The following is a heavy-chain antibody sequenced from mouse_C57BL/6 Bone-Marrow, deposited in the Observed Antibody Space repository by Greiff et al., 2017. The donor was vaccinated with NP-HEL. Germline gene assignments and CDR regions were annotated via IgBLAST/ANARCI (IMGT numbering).Heavy chain of an antibody. CDR2: INPSSGYT. J-gene: IGHJ4*01. Sequence: QVQLKESGAELAKPGASVKLSCKASGYTFTSYWMHWVKQRPGQGLEWIGYINPSSGYTKYNQKFKDKATLTADKSSSTAYMQLSSLTYEDAAVYYCARRYYDYSMDYWGQGTSVTVSS. CDR3: ARRYYDYSMDY. CDR1: GYTFTSYW. D-gene: IGHD2-4*01. V-gene: IGHV1-7*01.